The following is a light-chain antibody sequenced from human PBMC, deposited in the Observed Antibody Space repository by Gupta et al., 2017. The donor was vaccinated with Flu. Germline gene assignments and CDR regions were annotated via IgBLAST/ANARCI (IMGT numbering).Light chain of an antibody. Sequence: DIQMTQSPSSLSASVGDRVTISCRASQNIRSYLNWYQQKPGKAPQLLIYASSRVQSGVPSRFSGSGSGTDFTLTISRLQPEDFATYYCQQSDITPCTFGQGTKVEIK. V-gene: IGKV1-39*01. CDR2: ASS. CDR3: QQSDITPCT. CDR1: QNIRSY. J-gene: IGKJ1*01.